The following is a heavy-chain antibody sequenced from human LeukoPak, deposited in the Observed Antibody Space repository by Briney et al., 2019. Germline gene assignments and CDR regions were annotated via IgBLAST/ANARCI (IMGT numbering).Heavy chain of an antibody. J-gene: IGHJ4*02. CDR2: IYHSGST. CDR3: ARKRRKYCSSTSCPFDY. CDR1: GYSISSGYY. V-gene: IGHV4-38-2*01. Sequence: SETLSLTCAVSGYSISSGYYWGWIRQPPGKGLEWIGSIYHSGSTNYNPSLKSRVTISVDTSKNQFSLKLSSVTAADTAVYYCARKRRKYCSSTSCPFDYWGQGTLVTVSS. D-gene: IGHD2-2*01.